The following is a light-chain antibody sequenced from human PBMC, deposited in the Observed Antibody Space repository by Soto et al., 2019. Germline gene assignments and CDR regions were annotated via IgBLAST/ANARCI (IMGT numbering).Light chain of an antibody. V-gene: IGLV1-47*02. J-gene: IGLJ3*02. CDR3: AAWDDSLNGLV. CDR1: RSNIGSNY. Sequence: QSVLTQPPSASGTPGQRVTISCSGSRSNIGSNYVYWYQQLPGTAPKLLIYSNNQRPSGVPDRFSGSKSGTSASLAISGLRSEDEADYYCAAWDDSLNGLVFGGGTKLTVL. CDR2: SNN.